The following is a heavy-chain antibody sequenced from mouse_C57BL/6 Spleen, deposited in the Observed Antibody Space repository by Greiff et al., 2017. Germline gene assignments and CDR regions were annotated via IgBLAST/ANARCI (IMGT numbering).Heavy chain of an antibody. Sequence: VQLKQSVAELVRPGASVKLSCTASGFNIKNTYMHWVKQRPEQGLEWIGRIDPANGNTKYAPKFQGKATITADTSSNTAYLQLSSLTSEDTAIYYCASRGHYYGSSPYYFDYWGQGTTLTVSS. J-gene: IGHJ2*01. CDR2: IDPANGNT. V-gene: IGHV14-3*01. D-gene: IGHD1-1*01. CDR3: ASRGHYYGSSPYYFDY. CDR1: GFNIKNTY.